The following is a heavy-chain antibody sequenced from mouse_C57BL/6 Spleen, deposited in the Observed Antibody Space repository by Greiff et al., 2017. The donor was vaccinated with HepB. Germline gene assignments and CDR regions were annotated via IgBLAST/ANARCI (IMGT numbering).Heavy chain of an antibody. J-gene: IGHJ4*01. V-gene: IGHV1-74*01. Sequence: VQLQQPGAELVKPGASVKVSCKASGYTFTSYWMHWVKQRPGQGLEWIGRIHPSDSDTNYNQKFKGKATLTVDKSSSTAYMQLSSLTSEDSAVYYCAIESLYYDYDRGAMDYWGQGTSVTVSS. CDR1: GYTFTSYW. CDR2: IHPSDSDT. D-gene: IGHD2-4*01. CDR3: AIESLYYDYDRGAMDY.